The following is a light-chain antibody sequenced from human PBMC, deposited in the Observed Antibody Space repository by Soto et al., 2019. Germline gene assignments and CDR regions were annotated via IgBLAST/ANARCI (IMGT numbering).Light chain of an antibody. CDR2: GAS. CDR1: QSIGDND. CDR3: QQYGSSPH. V-gene: IGKV3-20*01. J-gene: IGKJ4*01. Sequence: EIVLTQSPATLSSSPGERATLSCRASQSIGDNDLAWYQQKPGQAPRLLIYGASTRATGIPDRFSGSGSGTDFTLTISRLEPEDFAVYYCQQYGSSPHFGGGTKVDIK.